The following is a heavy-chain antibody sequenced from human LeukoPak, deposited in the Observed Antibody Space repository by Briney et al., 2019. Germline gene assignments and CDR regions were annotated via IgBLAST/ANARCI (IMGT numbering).Heavy chain of an antibody. CDR3: ARRKGCSSTSCPPDY. J-gene: IGHJ4*02. D-gene: IGHD2-2*01. CDR2: IYPGDSDT. V-gene: IGHV5-51*01. CDR1: GYSFTSYW. Sequence: GEALKISCKGSGYSFTSYWIGWVRQMPGKGLEWMGIIYPGDSDTRYSPSFRGQVTISADESISTAYLQWSSLKASDTAMYYGARRKGCSSTSCPPDYWGQGTVVTVSS.